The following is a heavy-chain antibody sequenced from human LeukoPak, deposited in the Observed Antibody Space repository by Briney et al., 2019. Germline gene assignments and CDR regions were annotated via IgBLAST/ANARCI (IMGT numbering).Heavy chain of an antibody. CDR2: IIPIFGTA. CDR1: GGTFSSYA. Sequence: SVKVSCKASGGTFSSYAISWVRQAPGQGLEWMGGIIPIFGTANYAQKFQGRVTITRDTSASTAYMELSSLRSEDTAVYYCASVDPSPGPLLGDYWGQGTLVTVSS. D-gene: IGHD2-15*01. CDR3: ASVDPSPGPLLGDY. V-gene: IGHV1-69*05. J-gene: IGHJ4*02.